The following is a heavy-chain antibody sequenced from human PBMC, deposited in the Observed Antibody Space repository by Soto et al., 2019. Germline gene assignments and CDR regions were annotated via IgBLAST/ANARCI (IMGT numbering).Heavy chain of an antibody. D-gene: IGHD3-16*01. V-gene: IGHV3-15*07. CDR2: VKSKVDGGSI. CDR1: GFTFNGAW. CDR3: SADLPDWGAYAFDY. J-gene: IGHJ4*02. Sequence: EVQLVESGGGLVEPGGSLRLSCAAYGFTFNGAWMNWVRQAPGKGLEWVGRVKSKVDGGSIDYAAPVRGRFTISRDDSRNTVDLQMNSLSAEDSAMYYCSADLPDWGAYAFDYWGQGTLVTVSS.